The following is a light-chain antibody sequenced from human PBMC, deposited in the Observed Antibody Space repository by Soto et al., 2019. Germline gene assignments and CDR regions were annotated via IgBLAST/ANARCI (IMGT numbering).Light chain of an antibody. CDR2: GAS. CDR1: QSVSSNF. V-gene: IGKV3-20*01. Sequence: IVLTESPGTLSLSPGERATVSCRASQSVSSNFLAWYQQKPGQAPRLLIYGASSRATGIPDRFSGSGSGTDFTLTISRLEPEDFAVYYCQQYGSSQITFGQGTRLEI. J-gene: IGKJ5*01. CDR3: QQYGSSQIT.